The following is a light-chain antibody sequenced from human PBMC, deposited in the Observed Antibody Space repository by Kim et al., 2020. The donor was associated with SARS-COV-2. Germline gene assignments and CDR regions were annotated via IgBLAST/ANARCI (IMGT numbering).Light chain of an antibody. V-gene: IGKV3-20*01. CDR2: GVS. J-gene: IGKJ1*01. CDR1: QSVISSY. CDR3: QQYGSSRV. Sequence: EVVLTQSPGTLSLSPGERATLSCRTSQSVISSYLAWYQQRAGQAPRLLIYGVSNRATGIPDRFSGSGSGTDFTLTISRLEPEDFAVYYCQQYGSSRVFGQGTKVDIK.